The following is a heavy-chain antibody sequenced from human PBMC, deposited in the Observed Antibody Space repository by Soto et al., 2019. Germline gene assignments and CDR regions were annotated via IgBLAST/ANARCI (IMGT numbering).Heavy chain of an antibody. CDR3: ARGIVNFAFDI. CDR1: GGSFSGYY. CDR2: INHSGST. J-gene: IGHJ3*02. Sequence: LSLTCAVYGGSFSGYYWSWIRQPPGKGLEWIGEINHSGSTNYNPSLKSRVTISVDTSKNQFSLKLSSVTAADTAVYYCARGIVNFAFDIWGQGKMVTVSS. V-gene: IGHV4-34*01. D-gene: IGHD1-26*01.